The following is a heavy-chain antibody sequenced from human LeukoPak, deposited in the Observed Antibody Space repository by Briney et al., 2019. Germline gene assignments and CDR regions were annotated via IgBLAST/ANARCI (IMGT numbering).Heavy chain of an antibody. D-gene: IGHD1-14*01. CDR2: IYGDDNK. CDR1: GFSLSTSGLG. V-gene: IGHV2-5*02. J-gene: IGHJ4*02. Sequence: ESGPTLVNPTQTLTPTCTFSGFSLSTSGLGVAWIRQPPGKALEWLALIYGDDNKRYNPSLRSRLIITKDTSKNQVVLTMTNMDPVGTATYYCAHDVLGAEGFDYWGQGILVTVSS. CDR3: AHDVLGAEGFDY.